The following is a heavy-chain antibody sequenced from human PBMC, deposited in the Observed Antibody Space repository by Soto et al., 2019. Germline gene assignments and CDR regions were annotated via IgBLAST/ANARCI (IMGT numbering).Heavy chain of an antibody. CDR2: ISAHNGNT. D-gene: IGHD1-1*01. CDR3: ARGRYGDY. J-gene: IGHJ4*02. Sequence: ASVKVSCKASGYTFTSYDITWVRQAPGQGLEWMGWISAHNGNTNYAQKLQGRVTVARDTSTSTAYMELRSLRSDDTAVYYCARGRYGDYWGQGALVTVSS. V-gene: IGHV1-18*01. CDR1: GYTFTSYD.